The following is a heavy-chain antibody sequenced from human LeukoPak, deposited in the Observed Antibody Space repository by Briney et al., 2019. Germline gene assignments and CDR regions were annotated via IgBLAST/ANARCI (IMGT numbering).Heavy chain of an antibody. Sequence: SETLSLTCTVSGGSISSYYWSWIRQPPGKGLEWIGYIYYSGSTNYNPSLKSRVTISVDTSKNQFSLKLSSVTAADTAVYYCARGLGGNSWFDLWGQGTLVTVSS. D-gene: IGHD4-23*01. CDR3: ARGLGGNSWFDL. CDR1: GGSISSYY. V-gene: IGHV4-59*01. J-gene: IGHJ5*02. CDR2: IYYSGST.